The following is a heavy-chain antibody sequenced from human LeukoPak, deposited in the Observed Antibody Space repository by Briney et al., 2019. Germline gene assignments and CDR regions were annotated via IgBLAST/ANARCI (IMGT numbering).Heavy chain of an antibody. D-gene: IGHD6-13*01. Sequence: PGGSLRLSCAASGFTFSDYYMSWVRQAPGKGLEWVSVIYSGGSTYYADSVKGRFTISRDNSKNTLYLQMNSLRAEDTAVYYCARRTFIAAAPNWFDPWGQGTLVTVSS. V-gene: IGHV3-66*01. J-gene: IGHJ5*02. CDR3: ARRTFIAAAPNWFDP. CDR2: IYSGGST. CDR1: GFTFSDYY.